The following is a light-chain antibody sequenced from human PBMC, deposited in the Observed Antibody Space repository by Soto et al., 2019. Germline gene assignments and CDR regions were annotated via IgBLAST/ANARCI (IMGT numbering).Light chain of an antibody. J-gene: IGKJ1*01. CDR2: GAS. CDR1: QSVSSN. CDR3: QQYNNWPPWT. Sequence: EIVMTQSPATLSVSPGERATLSYRASQSVSSNLVWYQQKPGQAPRLLIYGASTRATGIPARFSGSGSGTKFTLTISSLQSEDFAVYYCQQYNNWPPWTFGQGTKVEIK. V-gene: IGKV3-15*01.